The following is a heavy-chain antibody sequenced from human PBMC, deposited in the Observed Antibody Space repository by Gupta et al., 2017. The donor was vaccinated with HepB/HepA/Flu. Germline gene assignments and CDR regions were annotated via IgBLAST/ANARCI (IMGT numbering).Heavy chain of an antibody. J-gene: IGHJ4*02. Sequence: EVQLVESGGGLVQPGGSLRLSCAASGFTASSNYMSWVRQAPGKGLEWVSVIYSGGSTYYADSVKGRFTISRDNSKNTLYLQMNSLRAEDTAVYYCARDHGSGSYYSLGFDYWGQGTLVTVSS. CDR1: GFTASSNY. D-gene: IGHD3-10*01. CDR3: ARDHGSGSYYSLGFDY. V-gene: IGHV3-66*01. CDR2: IYSGGST.